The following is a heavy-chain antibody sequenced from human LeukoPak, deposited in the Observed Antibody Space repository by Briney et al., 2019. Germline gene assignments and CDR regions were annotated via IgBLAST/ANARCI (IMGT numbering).Heavy chain of an antibody. D-gene: IGHD1-26*01. V-gene: IGHV1-2*04. CDR3: ARDQRMGGMDV. CDR2: INPNSGGT. Sequence: WMGWINPNSGGTNYAQKFQGWVTMTRDTSISTAYMELSRLRSDDTAVYYCARDQRMGGMDVWGQGTTVTVSS. J-gene: IGHJ6*02.